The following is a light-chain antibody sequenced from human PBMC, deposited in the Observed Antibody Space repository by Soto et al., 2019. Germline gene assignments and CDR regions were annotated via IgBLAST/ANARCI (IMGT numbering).Light chain of an antibody. V-gene: IGLV2-14*01. Sequence: QSALTQPASVSGSPGQAITISCSGTSSDVGAFNYVSWYQQHPGKAPKLLIFEVTSRPLGVSHRFSGSKSGNTASLTISALQAEDEADYFCNSYTSSTSLPYVFGTGTKVTVL. J-gene: IGLJ1*01. CDR2: EVT. CDR1: SSDVGAFNY. CDR3: NSYTSSTSLPYV.